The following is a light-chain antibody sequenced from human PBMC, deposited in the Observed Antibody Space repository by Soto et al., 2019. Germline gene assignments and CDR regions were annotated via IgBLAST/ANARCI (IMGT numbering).Light chain of an antibody. CDR2: GNS. Sequence: QSALTQPPSVSGAAGERVTISCTGSSSNIGAGYDVHWYQQLPGTAPKLLIYGNSNRPSGVPDRLSGSKSGTSASLAITGLQAEDEADYYCQSYDSSLSGWVFGGGTKLTV. CDR3: QSYDSSLSGWV. V-gene: IGLV1-40*01. CDR1: SSNIGAGYD. J-gene: IGLJ3*02.